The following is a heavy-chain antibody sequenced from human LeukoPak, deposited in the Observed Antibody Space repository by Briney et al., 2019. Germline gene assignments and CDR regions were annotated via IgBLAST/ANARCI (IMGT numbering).Heavy chain of an antibody. CDR3: AREAVYYDSSGYPGGFDY. D-gene: IGHD3-22*01. CDR1: GYTFTGYY. CDR2: INPNSGGT. Sequence: GASVKVSCKASGYTFTGYYMHWVRQAPGQGLEWMGWINPNSGGTNYAQKFQGRVTMTRDTSISTAYMELSRLRSDDTAVYYCAREAVYYDSSGYPGGFDYWGQGTLVTVSS. V-gene: IGHV1-2*02. J-gene: IGHJ4*02.